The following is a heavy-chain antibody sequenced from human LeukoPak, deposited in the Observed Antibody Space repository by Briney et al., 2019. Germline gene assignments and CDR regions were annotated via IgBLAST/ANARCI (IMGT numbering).Heavy chain of an antibody. CDR1: GFTFSSYS. Sequence: GGSLRLACAASGFTFSSYSMNWVRQAPGKGLEGVSSISSSSSYIYYADSVKGRFTISRDNAKNSLYLQMNSLRAEDTAVYYCARVYFWGHYFDSWGQGTLVTVSS. D-gene: IGHD2/OR15-2a*01. V-gene: IGHV3-21*01. J-gene: IGHJ4*02. CDR2: ISSSSSYI. CDR3: ARVYFWGHYFDS.